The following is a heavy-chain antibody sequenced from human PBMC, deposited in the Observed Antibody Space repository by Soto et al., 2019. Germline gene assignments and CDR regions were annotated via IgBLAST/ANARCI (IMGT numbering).Heavy chain of an antibody. D-gene: IGHD3-22*01. CDR3: ARDLSGHYYDSSGYYYVGWFDP. CDR2: ISYDGSNK. Sequence: GRSLRLSCAASGVTFSSYAMHWVRQAPGKGLEWVAVISYDGSNKYYADSVKGRFTISRDNSKNTLYLQMNSLRAEDTAVYYCARDLSGHYYDSSGYYYVGWFDPWGQGTLVTVSS. J-gene: IGHJ5*02. V-gene: IGHV3-30-3*01. CDR1: GVTFSSYA.